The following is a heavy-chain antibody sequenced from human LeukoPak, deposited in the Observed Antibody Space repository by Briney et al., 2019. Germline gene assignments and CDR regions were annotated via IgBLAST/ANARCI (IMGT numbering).Heavy chain of an antibody. CDR2: IYTTGKT. D-gene: IGHD1-26*01. CDR1: SGSINSYY. CDR3: ARHGYTASHYFLDY. V-gene: IGHV4-4*07. Sequence: SETLSLTCTVSSGSINSYYWGWVRQPAGRGLEWLGRIYTTGKTDYNPSLKSRLTMSVDTSTRQFSLKLTSVAPADTAIYYCARHGYTASHYFLDYWSQGTLVTVSS. J-gene: IGHJ4*02.